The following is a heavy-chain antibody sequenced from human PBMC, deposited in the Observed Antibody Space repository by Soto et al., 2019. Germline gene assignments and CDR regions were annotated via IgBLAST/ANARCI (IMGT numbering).Heavy chain of an antibody. CDR3: ARHGYYDDSTGYYYFL. CDR2: IYYSGMT. CDR1: GGSVSSTNHY. J-gene: IGHJ1*01. D-gene: IGHD3-22*01. Sequence: PSETLSLTCTVSGGSVSSTNHYWGWLRPPPGKGPEWIGDIYYSGMTRYNPSLKSRVTISVDTSQNQFSLRLNSVTAADTAIYDCARHGYYDDSTGYYYFLWGQGTLVTSPQ. V-gene: IGHV4-39*01.